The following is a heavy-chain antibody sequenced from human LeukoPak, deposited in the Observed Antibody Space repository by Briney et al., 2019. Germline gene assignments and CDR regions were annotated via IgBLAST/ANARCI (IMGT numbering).Heavy chain of an antibody. V-gene: IGHV3-23*01. CDR2: ISGSGGST. J-gene: IGHJ5*02. D-gene: IGHD6-13*01. CDR3: AKEGGIWDIAAAGTGNWFDP. Sequence: GGSLRLSCAASGFIFSSYAMSWVRQAPGKGLEWVTAISGSGGSTYYADSVKGRFTISRDNSKNPLYLQMNSLRAEDTAVYYCAKEGGIWDIAAAGTGNWFDPWGQGTLVTVSS. CDR1: GFIFSSYA.